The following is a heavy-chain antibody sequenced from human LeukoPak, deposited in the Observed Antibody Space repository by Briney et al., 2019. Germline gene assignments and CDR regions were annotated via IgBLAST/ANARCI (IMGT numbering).Heavy chain of an antibody. V-gene: IGHV4-39*07. Sequence: SETLSLTCTVSGGSISSSSYYWGWIRQPPGKGLEWIGNIYYSGSTYYSPSLKSRVTISVDTSKNQFSLKLSSVTAADTAVYYCARGRGVGATDYWGQGTLVTVSS. J-gene: IGHJ4*02. CDR1: GGSISSSSYY. CDR2: IYYSGST. CDR3: ARGRGVGATDY. D-gene: IGHD1-26*01.